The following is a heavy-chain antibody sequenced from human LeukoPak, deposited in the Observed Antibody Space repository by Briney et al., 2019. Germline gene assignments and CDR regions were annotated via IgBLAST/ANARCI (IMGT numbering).Heavy chain of an antibody. CDR3: TRDWEMATIAAAALGF. CDR2: ISKASDNR. J-gene: IGHJ4*02. V-gene: IGHV3-48*02. D-gene: IGHD6-13*01. CDR1: GFTFSSFS. Sequence: GGSLRLSCAASGFTFSSFSMNWVRQAPGKGLEWISYISKASDNRYYADSVKGRFTVSRDNAKNLVYLRMDNLRDEDTAIYHCTRDWEMATIAAAALGFWGQGTRVTVSS.